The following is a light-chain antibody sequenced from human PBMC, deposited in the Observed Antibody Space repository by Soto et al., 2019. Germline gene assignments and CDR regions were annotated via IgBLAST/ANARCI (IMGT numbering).Light chain of an antibody. CDR1: QSISSY. J-gene: IGKJ1*01. CDR3: QQSYSFPRT. V-gene: IGKV1-39*01. Sequence: DIQMTQSSSSLSASVGDRVTITCRASQSISSYLNWYQQKPGKAPNLLIHAAFNLQSGVPSRFSGSGSGTDFSITISSLQPEDFATYYCQQSYSFPRTFGQGTKVEIK. CDR2: AAF.